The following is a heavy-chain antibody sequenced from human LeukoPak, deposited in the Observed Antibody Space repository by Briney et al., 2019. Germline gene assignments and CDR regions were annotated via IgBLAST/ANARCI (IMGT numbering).Heavy chain of an antibody. V-gene: IGHV3-30-3*01. CDR1: GFTFSSHA. D-gene: IGHD6-19*01. CDR2: ISYDGNNI. J-gene: IGHJ6*04. CDR3: ARSLQWLVGSYYYGMDV. Sequence: PGRSLRLSCAASGFTFSSHAMHWVRQAPGKGLEWVAVISYDGNNIYYADSVKGRFTISRDNSKNTLYLQTNSLRAEDTAVYYCARSLQWLVGSYYYGMDVWGKGTTVTVSS.